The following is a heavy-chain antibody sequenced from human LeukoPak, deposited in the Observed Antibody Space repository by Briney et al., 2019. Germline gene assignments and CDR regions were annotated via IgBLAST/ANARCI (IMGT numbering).Heavy chain of an antibody. V-gene: IGHV3-15*07. Sequence: GGSLRLSCAASGFTFSNAWMNWVRQAPGKGLGWVGRIKSKTDGGTTDYAAPVKGRFIISKDDSKNTLYLQMNSLKTEDTAVYYCTTVDSSGWSDYYYYGMDVWGQGTTVTVSS. D-gene: IGHD6-13*01. CDR1: GFTFSNAW. J-gene: IGHJ6*02. CDR2: IKSKTDGGTT. CDR3: TTVDSSGWSDYYYYGMDV.